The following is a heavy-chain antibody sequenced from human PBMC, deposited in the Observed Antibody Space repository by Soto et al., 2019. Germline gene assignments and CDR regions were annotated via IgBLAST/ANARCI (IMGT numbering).Heavy chain of an antibody. V-gene: IGHV3-11*06. CDR3: TRDVVLDIVVVPAALVSMDV. J-gene: IGHJ6*02. CDR1: GFTFSDYY. CDR2: ISSSSSYT. Sequence: RLSCAASGFTFSDYYMSWIRQAPGKGLEWVSYISSSSSYTNYADSVKGRFTISRDNAKNSLYLQMNSLRAEDTAVYYCTRDVVLDIVVVPAALVSMDVWGQGTTVTVSS. D-gene: IGHD2-2*03.